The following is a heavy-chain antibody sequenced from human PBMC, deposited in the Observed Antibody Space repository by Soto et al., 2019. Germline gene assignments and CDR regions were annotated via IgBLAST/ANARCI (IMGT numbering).Heavy chain of an antibody. Sequence: SXKVSYTASGYTXNSYAMNLVRQAPGQRLEWMGWINAGNGNTKYSQKFQGRVTITRDTSASTAYMELSSLRSEDTAVYYCARTYSGWGPYYFDYWGQGTLCTVSS. CDR1: GYTXNSYA. J-gene: IGHJ4*02. V-gene: IGHV1-3*01. CDR2: INAGNGNT. CDR3: ARTYSGWGPYYFDY. D-gene: IGHD6-19*01.